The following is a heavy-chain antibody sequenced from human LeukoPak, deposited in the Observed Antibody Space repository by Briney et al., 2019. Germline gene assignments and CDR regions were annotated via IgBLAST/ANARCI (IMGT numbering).Heavy chain of an antibody. CDR2: ISSSSYI. J-gene: IGHJ4*02. Sequence: GGSLGLSCAASGFTFSSYSMNWVPQAPGKGLEWVSSISSSSYIYYADSVKGRFTISRDNAKNSLYLQMNSLRAEDTAVYYCARDSLIAVAGIDYWGQGTLVTVSS. CDR3: ARDSLIAVAGIDY. CDR1: GFTFSSYS. D-gene: IGHD6-19*01. V-gene: IGHV3-21*01.